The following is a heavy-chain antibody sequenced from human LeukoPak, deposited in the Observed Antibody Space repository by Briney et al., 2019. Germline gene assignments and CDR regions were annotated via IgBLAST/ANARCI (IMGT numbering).Heavy chain of an antibody. Sequence: PSETLSLTCTVSGASIRTFYWTWIRQSPGKGLEWIAYTSYSGSTTYNSSLKSRVTISLDTSKNQFSLNLNSLTAADTAVYYCARGIGNSRGTRFDPWGQGTLVTVSS. CDR3: ARGIGNSRGTRFDP. CDR1: GASIRTFY. J-gene: IGHJ5*02. D-gene: IGHD3-22*01. V-gene: IGHV4-59*01. CDR2: TSYSGST.